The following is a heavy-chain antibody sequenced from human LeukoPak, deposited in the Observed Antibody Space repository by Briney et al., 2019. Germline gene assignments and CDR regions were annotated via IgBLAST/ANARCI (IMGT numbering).Heavy chain of an antibody. CDR1: GFTFDDYG. Sequence: GGSLRLSCAASGFTFDDYGMNWVRHAPGKGLEWVSGINWDGGSTGYADSVKGRFTISRDNAKNTLYLQMNSLRAEDTALYYCARASYSGYDSDSSGQGALFTVSA. J-gene: IGHJ5*01. V-gene: IGHV3-20*04. CDR2: INWDGGST. D-gene: IGHD5-12*01. CDR3: ARASYSGYDSDS.